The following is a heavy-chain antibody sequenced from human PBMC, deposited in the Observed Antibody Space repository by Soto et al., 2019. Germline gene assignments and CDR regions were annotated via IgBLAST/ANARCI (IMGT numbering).Heavy chain of an antibody. D-gene: IGHD1-7*01. Sequence: QVPLVQSGAEVKKPGASVKVSCKASGYTFTSYGISWVRQAPGQGLEWMGWISAYNGNTNYAQKLQGRVTMTTDTSTSTAYMELRSLSSDDTAVYYCARDQVDFLELPVDAFDIWGQGAMVTVSS. J-gene: IGHJ3*02. V-gene: IGHV1-18*01. CDR1: GYTFTSYG. CDR2: ISAYNGNT. CDR3: ARDQVDFLELPVDAFDI.